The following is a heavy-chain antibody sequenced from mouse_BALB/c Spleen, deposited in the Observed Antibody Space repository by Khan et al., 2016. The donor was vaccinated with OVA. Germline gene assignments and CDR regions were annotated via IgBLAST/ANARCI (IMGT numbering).Heavy chain of an antibody. CDR2: INTYTGET. J-gene: IGHJ4*01. CDR1: GYTFTIYG. Sequence: QIQLVQSGPELTKPGETVKISCKASGYTFTIYGMNWVRQAPGKGLKWMGWINTYTGETTYADDFKGRFAFSLETSASTAFLQINNLKNEDTATNYGARVGYNGTIDYWGQGTSVTVS. V-gene: IGHV9-3-1*01. D-gene: IGHD2-14*01. CDR3: ARVGYNGTIDY.